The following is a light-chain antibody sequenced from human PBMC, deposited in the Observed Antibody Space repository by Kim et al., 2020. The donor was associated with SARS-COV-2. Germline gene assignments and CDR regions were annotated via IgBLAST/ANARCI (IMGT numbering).Light chain of an antibody. CDR1: KLGDKY. CDR3: QAWDSSTYV. V-gene: IGLV3-1*01. J-gene: IGLJ1*01. Sequence: GSPGPTASITCSGDKLGDKYACWYQQKPGQSPVLVIYQDSKRPSGIPERFSGSNSGNTATLTISGTQAMDEADYYCQAWDSSTYVFGTGTKVTVL. CDR2: QDS.